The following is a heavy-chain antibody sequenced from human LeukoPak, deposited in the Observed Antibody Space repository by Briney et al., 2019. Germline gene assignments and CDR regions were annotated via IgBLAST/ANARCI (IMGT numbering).Heavy chain of an antibody. J-gene: IGHJ4*02. Sequence: GASVKVSCKASGYAFTNYGITWVRQAPGQGPEWLGWISTFNGNTNYAQRLQDRVTMTTDTSTNTAYLELRRLRSDDTALYYCARRHLIGNGYFDHWGQGSLVTVSS. CDR2: ISTFNGNT. D-gene: IGHD4-23*01. V-gene: IGHV1-18*01. CDR1: GYAFTNYG. CDR3: ARRHLIGNGYFDH.